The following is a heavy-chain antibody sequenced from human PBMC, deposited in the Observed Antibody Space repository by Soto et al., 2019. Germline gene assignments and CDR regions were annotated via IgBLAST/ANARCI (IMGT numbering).Heavy chain of an antibody. CDR3: ARDQYSSSWYQRNYYYYYGMDV. CDR1: GGSISSSSYY. J-gene: IGHJ6*02. Sequence: SETLSLTCTVSGGSISSSSYYWGWIRQPPGKGLEWIGSIYYSGSTYYNPSLKSRVTISVDTSKNQFSLKLSSVTAADTAVYYCARDQYSSSWYQRNYYYYYGMDVWGQGTTVT. D-gene: IGHD6-13*01. CDR2: IYYSGST. V-gene: IGHV4-39*02.